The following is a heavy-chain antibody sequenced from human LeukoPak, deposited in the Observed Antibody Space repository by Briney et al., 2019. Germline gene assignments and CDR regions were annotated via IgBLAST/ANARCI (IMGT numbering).Heavy chain of an antibody. CDR1: GFTFSSYW. D-gene: IGHD2-15*01. Sequence: GGSLRLSWEASGFTFSSYWMSWVRQAPGKGLEWVANIKTDGSEKYYVDSVKGRFTISRDNAKNSLYLQMNSLRAEDTAVYYCARDSSDIRSLIAHWGQGTLVTVSS. CDR2: IKTDGSEK. J-gene: IGHJ1*01. V-gene: IGHV3-7*03. CDR3: ARDSSDIRSLIAH.